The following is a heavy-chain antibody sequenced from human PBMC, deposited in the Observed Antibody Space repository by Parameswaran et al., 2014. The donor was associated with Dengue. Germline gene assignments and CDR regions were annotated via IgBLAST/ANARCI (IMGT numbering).Heavy chain of an antibody. CDR2: IYYSGST. Sequence: RWVRQMPGKGLEWIGYIYYSGSTNYNPSLKSRVTISVDTSKNQFSLKLSSVTAADTAVYFCARQRDYGGNPFDYWGQGTLVTVSS. J-gene: IGHJ4*02. V-gene: IGHV4-59*08. CDR3: ARQRDYGGNPFDY. D-gene: IGHD4-23*01.